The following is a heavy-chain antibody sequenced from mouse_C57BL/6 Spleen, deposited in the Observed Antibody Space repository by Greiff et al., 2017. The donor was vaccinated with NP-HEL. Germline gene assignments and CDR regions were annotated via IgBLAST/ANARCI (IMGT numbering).Heavy chain of an antibody. CDR2: ISSGGDYI. J-gene: IGHJ4*01. D-gene: IGHD3-2*02. CDR1: GFTFSSYA. Sequence: EVQVVESGEGLVKPGGSLKLSCAASGFTFSSYAMSWVRQTPEKRLEWVAYISSGGDYIYYADTVKGRFTISRDNARNTLYLQMSSLKSEDTAMYYCTRDRGSGYAMDYWGQGTSVTVSS. CDR3: TRDRGSGYAMDY. V-gene: IGHV5-9-1*02.